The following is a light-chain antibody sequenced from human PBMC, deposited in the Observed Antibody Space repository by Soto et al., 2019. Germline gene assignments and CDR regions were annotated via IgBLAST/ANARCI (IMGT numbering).Light chain of an antibody. Sequence: QSALTQPASVSGSPGQSIAISCTGSSSDIGIYKYVSWYQHHPGKVPKVIIYEVSNRPSGVSNRFSGSKSGNTASLTISGLQAEDEADYYCSSYTSSATLVFGGGTKLTVL. V-gene: IGLV2-14*01. CDR3: SSYTSSATLV. CDR2: EVS. CDR1: SSDIGIYKY. J-gene: IGLJ3*02.